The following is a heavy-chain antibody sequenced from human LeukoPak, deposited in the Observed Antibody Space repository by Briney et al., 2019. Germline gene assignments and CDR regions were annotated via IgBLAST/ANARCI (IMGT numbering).Heavy chain of an antibody. J-gene: IGHJ4*02. CDR1: GGSFSIYY. CDR2: IYTSGST. D-gene: IGHD4-17*01. CDR3: ARGPTTVTRAFDY. V-gene: IGHV4-4*07. Sequence: SETLSLTCTVSGGSFSIYYWSWIRQPAGKGLEWIGRIYTSGSTNYNPSLKSRVTMSVDTSKDQFSLRLSSVTAADTAVYYCARGPTTVTRAFDYWGQGTLVTVSS.